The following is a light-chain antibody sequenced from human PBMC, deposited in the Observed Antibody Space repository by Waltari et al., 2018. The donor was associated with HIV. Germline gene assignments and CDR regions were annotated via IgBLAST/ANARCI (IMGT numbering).Light chain of an antibody. J-gene: IGLJ1*01. CDR3: AAWDASLRGV. CDR1: SSNIGSNY. Sequence: QSVLTQPPSASGTPGQRVTISCSGSSSNIGSNYVYWYQQLPGTAPKLLMYRNNQRPSGGPDRFSGSKSGTSASLAISGLRSEDEADYYCAAWDASLRGVFGTGTKVTVL. CDR2: RNN. V-gene: IGLV1-47*01.